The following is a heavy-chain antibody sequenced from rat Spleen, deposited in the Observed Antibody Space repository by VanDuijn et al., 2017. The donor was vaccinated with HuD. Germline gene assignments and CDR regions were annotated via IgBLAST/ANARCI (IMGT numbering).Heavy chain of an antibody. CDR1: GFTFNNYW. V-gene: IGHV5-31*01. CDR3: ATRDNNYGY. J-gene: IGHJ2*01. CDR2: ITNTGGST. D-gene: IGHD1-10*01. Sequence: EVQLVESGGGLEQPGRSLKLSCVASGFTFNNYWMTWIRQAPGKGLEWVASITNTGGSTSYPDSVKGRFTISRDNTKSTLYLQMDSLRSEDTATYYCATRDNNYGYWGQGVMVTVSS.